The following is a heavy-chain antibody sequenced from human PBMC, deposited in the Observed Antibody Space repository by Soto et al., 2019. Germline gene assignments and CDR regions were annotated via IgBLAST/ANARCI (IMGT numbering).Heavy chain of an antibody. CDR2: MSHGGST. D-gene: IGHD3-10*01. CDR1: GYSISSGYY. V-gene: IGHV4-38-2*02. Sequence: SETLSLTCAVSGYSISSGYYWGWIRQPPGKGLEWIGSMSHGGSTYYNPSLKGRVTISVDSSKNQFSVRLSSVTAADTAVYYCAREANGSASYWEYFVDYWGQGALVTVSS. J-gene: IGHJ4*02. CDR3: AREANGSASYWEYFVDY.